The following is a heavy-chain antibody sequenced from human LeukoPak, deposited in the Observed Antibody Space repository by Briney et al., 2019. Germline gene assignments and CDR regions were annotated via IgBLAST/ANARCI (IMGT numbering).Heavy chain of an antibody. CDR2: IYYSGST. CDR1: GGSIGSSSYY. D-gene: IGHD1-14*01. J-gene: IGHJ6*02. V-gene: IGHV4-39*07. Sequence: PSETLSLTCTVSGGSIGSSSYYWDWIRQSPGKGLEWVGSIYYSGSTNYNPSLKSRVTISVDTSKNQFSLKLSSVTAADTAVYYCARDSVDNRPYGMDVWGQGTTVTVSS. CDR3: ARDSVDNRPYGMDV.